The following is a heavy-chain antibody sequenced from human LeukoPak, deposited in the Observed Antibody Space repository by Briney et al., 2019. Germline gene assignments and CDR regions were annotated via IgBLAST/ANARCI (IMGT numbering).Heavy chain of an antibody. D-gene: IGHD4-17*01. J-gene: IGHJ5*02. CDR1: GFTFDDYA. Sequence: PGRSLRLSCAASGFTFDDYAMHWVRQAPGKGLEWVSGISWNSGSIGYADSVKGRFTISRDNAKNSLYLQMNSLRAEDTAVYYCARDYGDYWWFDPWGQGTLVTVSS. V-gene: IGHV3-9*01. CDR2: ISWNSGSI. CDR3: ARDYGDYWWFDP.